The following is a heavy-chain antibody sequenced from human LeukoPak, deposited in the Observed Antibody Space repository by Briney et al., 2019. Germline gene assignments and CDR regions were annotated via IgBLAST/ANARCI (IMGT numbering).Heavy chain of an antibody. CDR1: GGSISSSSYY. J-gene: IGHJ6*02. CDR3: ASRYEVLTGMLADYYYPMDV. CDR2: VYYSGST. D-gene: IGHD3-9*01. Sequence: PSETLSLTCTVSGGSISSSSYYWVWIRQPPGKGLEWIGCVYYSGSTYYNPSLKSRVTISADTSKSQFSLKLSSVRAEDTAVYYCASRYEVLTGMLADYYYPMDVWGQGTTVTVSS. V-gene: IGHV4-39*01.